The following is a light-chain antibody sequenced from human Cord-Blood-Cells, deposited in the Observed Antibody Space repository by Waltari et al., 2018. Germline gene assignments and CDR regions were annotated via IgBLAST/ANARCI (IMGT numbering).Light chain of an antibody. CDR3: QQSYSTPWT. CDR2: AAS. CDR1: QSISSY. Sequence: DIQMTQSPSSLSASVGARVTITCRASQSISSYLNWYQQKPGKAPKLLIYAASSLQIVVPSRFSGSGSGTDFTLTISSLQPEDFATYYWQQSYSTPWTFGQGTKVEIK. J-gene: IGKJ1*01. V-gene: IGKV1-39*01.